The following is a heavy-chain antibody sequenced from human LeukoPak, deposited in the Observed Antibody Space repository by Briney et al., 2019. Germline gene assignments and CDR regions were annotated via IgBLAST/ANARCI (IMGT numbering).Heavy chain of an antibody. CDR3: ARVSLGGWYWY. D-gene: IGHD6-19*01. J-gene: IGHJ4*02. CDR2: IYHSGST. V-gene: IGHV4-38-2*01. CDR1: GYSISSGYY. Sequence: SETLSLTCAVSGYSISSGYYWGWIRQPPGKGLEWIGSIYHSGSTYYNPSLKSRVTISVDTSKNQFSLKLSSVTAADTAVYYCARVSLGGWYWYWGQGTLVTVSS.